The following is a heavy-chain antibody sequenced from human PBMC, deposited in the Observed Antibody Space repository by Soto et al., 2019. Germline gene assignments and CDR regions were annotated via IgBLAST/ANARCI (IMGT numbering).Heavy chain of an antibody. CDR2: ISAHNGNT. V-gene: IGHV1-18*01. D-gene: IGHD1-20*01. CDR3: ARGGKYNWNHNWFDP. Sequence: ASVKVSCKGSGYGFTTYGITWVRQAPGQGLEWMAWISAHNGNTNYAQKLQGRVTVTRDTSTSTAYMELRSLRSDDTAVYYCARGGKYNWNHNWFDPWG. CDR1: GYGFTTYG. J-gene: IGHJ5*02.